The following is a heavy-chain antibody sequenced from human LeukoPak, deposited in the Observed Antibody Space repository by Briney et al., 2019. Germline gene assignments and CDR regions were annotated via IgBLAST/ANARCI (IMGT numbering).Heavy chain of an antibody. V-gene: IGHV4-34*01. J-gene: IGHJ4*02. Sequence: SETLSLTCAVYGGSISGYYWSWIRQPPGRGLEWVGEIHYTGATSYNPSLKSRATISIETSKNQVSLRLSSVTAADTAVYYCTRGNILSGYCFDFWGQGALVTVSS. CDR1: GGSISGYY. D-gene: IGHD3-9*01. CDR3: TRGNILSGYCFDF. CDR2: IHYTGAT.